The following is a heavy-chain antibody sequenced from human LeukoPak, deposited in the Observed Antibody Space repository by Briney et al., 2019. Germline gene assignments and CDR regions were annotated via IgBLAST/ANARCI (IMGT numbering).Heavy chain of an antibody. CDR3: ASTDGDLRDY. CDR2: IYHSGST. J-gene: IGHJ4*02. V-gene: IGHV4-30-2*01. D-gene: IGHD4-17*01. Sequence: PSETLSLTCTVSGGSIRSSYYSWSWIRQPPGKGLEWIGYIYHSGSTYYNPSLKSRVTISVDRSKNQFSLKLSSVTAADTAVYYCASTDGDLRDYWGQGTLVTISS. CDR1: GGSIRSSYYS.